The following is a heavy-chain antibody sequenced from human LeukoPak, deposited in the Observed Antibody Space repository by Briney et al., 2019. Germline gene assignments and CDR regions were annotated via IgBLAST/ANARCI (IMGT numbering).Heavy chain of an antibody. CDR2: MSYDGSHK. Sequence: GGSLRLSCVASGFPFISYTMHWVRQAPGKGLEWVAVMSYDGSHKFHADSVKGRFTISRDNSKNTVYSQVNSLRAEDTAIYYCARDVGGYAFDSWGQGTLVSVSS. D-gene: IGHD5-12*01. V-gene: IGHV3-30*04. CDR3: ARDVGGYAFDS. CDR1: GFPFISYT. J-gene: IGHJ4*02.